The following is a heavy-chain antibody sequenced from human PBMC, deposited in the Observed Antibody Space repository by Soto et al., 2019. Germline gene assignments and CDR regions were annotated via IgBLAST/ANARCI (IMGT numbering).Heavy chain of an antibody. V-gene: IGHV3-23*01. J-gene: IGHJ4*02. Sequence: GGSLRLSCAASGFSFSNYAMHWVRQAPGKGLEWVSTIKDSGDSTYYLDSVRGRFTISRDYSRNTLYLQMTSLRAEDTALYHCVKGGASYTSCWYANWGQGILVTSPQ. CDR3: VKGGASYTSCWYAN. CDR1: GFSFSNYA. D-gene: IGHD6-13*01. CDR2: IKDSGDST.